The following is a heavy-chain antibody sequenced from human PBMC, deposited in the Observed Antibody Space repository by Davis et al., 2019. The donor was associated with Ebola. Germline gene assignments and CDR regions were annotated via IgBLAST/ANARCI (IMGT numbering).Heavy chain of an antibody. CDR1: GGSISSYY. CDR2: IYYSGST. J-gene: IGHJ3*02. D-gene: IGHD2-21*02. Sequence: PSETLSLTCTVSGGSISSYYWSWIRQPPGKGLEWIGYIYYSGSTSYNPSLKSRVTISIDTSKDQFSLKLSSVTAADTAVYYCARGGIVVVTANPGFDIWGQGTMVTVSS. V-gene: IGHV4-59*12. CDR3: ARGGIVVVTANPGFDI.